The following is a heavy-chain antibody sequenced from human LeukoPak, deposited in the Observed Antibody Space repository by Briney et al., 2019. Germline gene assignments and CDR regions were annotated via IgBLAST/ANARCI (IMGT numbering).Heavy chain of an antibody. CDR2: ISSSGSTR. J-gene: IGHJ6*04. D-gene: IGHD2/OR15-2a*01. CDR3: AREGEYDYYYGMDV. Sequence: GGSLRLSCAASGFIFSSYEMNWVRQAPGQGLEWVSYISSSGSTRYYADSVKGRFTISRDNAKNSLYLQMNSLRAEDTAVYYCAREGEYDYYYGMDVWGKGTTVTVSS. V-gene: IGHV3-48*03. CDR1: GFIFSSYE.